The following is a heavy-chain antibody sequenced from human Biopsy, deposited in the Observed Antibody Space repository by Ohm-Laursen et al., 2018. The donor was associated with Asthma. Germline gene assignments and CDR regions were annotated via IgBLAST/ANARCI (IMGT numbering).Heavy chain of an antibody. J-gene: IGHJ4*02. CDR2: ISWNSGSI. D-gene: IGHD2-21*01. CDR3: AKATLGDIGKDY. V-gene: IGHV3-9*01. CDR1: GFTFDDYG. Sequence: SLRLSCSASGFTFDDYGMHWVRQAPGKGLEWVSGISWNSGSIGYADSVKGRFTISRDNAKNSLYLQMNSLRVEDTALYYCAKATLGDIGKDYWGQGTLVTVSS.